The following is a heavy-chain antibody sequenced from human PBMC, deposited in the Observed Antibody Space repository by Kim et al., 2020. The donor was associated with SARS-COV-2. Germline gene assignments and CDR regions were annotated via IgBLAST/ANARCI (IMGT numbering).Heavy chain of an antibody. J-gene: IGHJ6*02. CDR2: ISAYNGNT. CDR1: GYTFTSYG. CDR3: ARDSLSPVRDFWSGLYYYYGMDV. Sequence: ASVKVSCKASGYTFTSYGISWVRQAPGQGLEWMGWISAYNGNTNYAQKLQGRVTMTTDTSTSTAYMELRSLRSDDTAVYYCARDSLSPVRDFWSGLYYYYGMDVWGQGTTVTVSS. D-gene: IGHD3-3*01. V-gene: IGHV1-18*01.